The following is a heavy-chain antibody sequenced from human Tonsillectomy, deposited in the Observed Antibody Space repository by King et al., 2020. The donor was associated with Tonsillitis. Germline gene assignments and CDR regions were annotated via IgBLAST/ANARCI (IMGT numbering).Heavy chain of an antibody. CDR3: AKLGSFDY. D-gene: IGHD3-10*01. V-gene: IGHV3-23*04. J-gene: IGHJ4*02. CDR2: ISGSGGIT. Sequence: QLVQAGGGLVQPGGSLRLSCAASGFTFSSYAMSWGRRAPGKGLEGCSAISGSGGITDYAASGKGRFTISRDNSKNTLYLQMNSLRAEDTAVYYCAKLGSFDYWGQGTLVTVSS. CDR1: GFTFSSYA.